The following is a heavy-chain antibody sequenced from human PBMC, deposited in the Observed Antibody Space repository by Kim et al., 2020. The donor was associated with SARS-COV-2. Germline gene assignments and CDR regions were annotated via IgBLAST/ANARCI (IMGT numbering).Heavy chain of an antibody. CDR1: GFTFSSYS. V-gene: IGHV3-21*01. CDR2: ISSSSSYI. D-gene: IGHD1-1*01. J-gene: IGHJ6*02. CDR3: ARDGENYNWNAVRVYYGMDV. Sequence: GGSLRLSCAASGFTFSSYSMNWVRQAPGKGLEWVSSISSSSSYIYYADSVKGRFTISRDNAKNSLYLQMNSLRAEDTAVYYCARDGENYNWNAVRVYYGMDVWGQGTTVTVSS.